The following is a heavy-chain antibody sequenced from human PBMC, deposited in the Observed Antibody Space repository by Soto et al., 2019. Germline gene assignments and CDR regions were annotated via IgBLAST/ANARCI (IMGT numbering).Heavy chain of an antibody. Sequence: EVQVVESGGGLIQPGGSLRLSCVVSGFTVSSTNYMSWVRQAPGKGLEWVSVFYSGGTTFYADSVKGRFTISRDNSKNPLYLQMNSRRAEDTAVYYCHGYGYWGQGALVTVSS. D-gene: IGHD5-12*01. CDR1: GFTVSSTNY. CDR2: FYSGGTT. CDR3: HGYGY. V-gene: IGHV3-53*01. J-gene: IGHJ4*02.